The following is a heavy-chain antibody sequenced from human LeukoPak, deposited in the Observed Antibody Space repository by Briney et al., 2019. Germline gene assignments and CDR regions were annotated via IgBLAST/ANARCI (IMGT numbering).Heavy chain of an antibody. D-gene: IGHD2-15*01. CDR3: AKGSRIVVVVAADY. CDR1: GFTFSGYG. V-gene: IGHV3-30*18. CDR2: ISYDGSNK. Sequence: GRSLRLSCAASGFTFSGYGMHWVRQAPGKGLEWVAVISYDGSNKYYADSVKGRFTISRDNSKNTLCLQMNSLRAEDTAVYYCAKGSRIVVVVAADYWGQGTLVTVSS. J-gene: IGHJ4*02.